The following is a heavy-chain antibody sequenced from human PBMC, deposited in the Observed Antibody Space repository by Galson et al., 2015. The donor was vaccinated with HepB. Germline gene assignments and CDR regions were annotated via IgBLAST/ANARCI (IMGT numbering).Heavy chain of an antibody. CDR3: ARVRGADPLGFDY. CDR1: GYNFNIYW. V-gene: IGHV5-51*01. CDR2: IYPADSET. J-gene: IGHJ4*02. Sequence: QSGAEVKKPGESLKISCKTSGYNFNIYWLAWVRQMPGKGLEWMGIIYPADSETKYSPSFQGQITISADTSIATAYLQGSSLEASDTAIYYCARVRGADPLGFDYWGQGCLVTVSS. D-gene: IGHD3-16*01.